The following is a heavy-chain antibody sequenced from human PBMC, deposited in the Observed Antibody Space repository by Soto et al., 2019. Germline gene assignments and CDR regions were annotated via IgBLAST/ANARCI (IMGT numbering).Heavy chain of an antibody. Sequence: ASVRVSCKASGYTFDRYYMHWVRQAPGQGLEWMGMINPSGSITSYAQKFQGRVTMTRDTSTRTLSMELTSLRSEDTAVYYCTRGSFLEWSCMDVWGQGTTVTVSS. CDR3: TRGSFLEWSCMDV. CDR2: INPSGSIT. D-gene: IGHD3-3*01. CDR1: GYTFDRYY. V-gene: IGHV1-46*02. J-gene: IGHJ6*02.